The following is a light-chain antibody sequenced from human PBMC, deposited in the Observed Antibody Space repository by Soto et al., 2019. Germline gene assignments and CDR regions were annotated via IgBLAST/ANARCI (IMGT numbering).Light chain of an antibody. J-gene: IGKJ5*01. Sequence: DIQMTQSPSSLSASVGDSVIITCRASQSVNRYLNWYQQKPGKAPRLLLYDAYSLETGVPSRFSGSGSGTDFTFTIRSLQPEDIATYYCQHYDHLPITFGQGTRLEIK. V-gene: IGKV1-33*01. CDR2: DAY. CDR1: QSVNRY. CDR3: QHYDHLPIT.